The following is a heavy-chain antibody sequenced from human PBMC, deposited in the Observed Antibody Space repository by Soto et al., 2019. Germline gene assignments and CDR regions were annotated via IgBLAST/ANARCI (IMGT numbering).Heavy chain of an antibody. J-gene: IGHJ3*02. V-gene: IGHV1-2*04. CDR2: INPNSGGT. D-gene: IGHD2-15*01. CDR1: GYTFTGYY. Sequence: ASVKVSCKASGYTFTGYYMHWVRQAPGQGLEWMGWINPNSGGTNYAQKFQGWVTMTRDTSISTAYMELSSLRSEDTAVYYCARDQGYCSGGSCYPSRAFDIWGQGTMVTVSS. CDR3: ARDQGYCSGGSCYPSRAFDI.